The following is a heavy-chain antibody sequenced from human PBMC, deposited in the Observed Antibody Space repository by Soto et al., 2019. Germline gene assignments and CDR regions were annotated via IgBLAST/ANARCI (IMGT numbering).Heavy chain of an antibody. CDR2: ISGSGGST. J-gene: IGHJ4*02. V-gene: IGHV3-23*01. CDR3: AKNWDTTFSSSSH. Sequence: VQLLESGGGLVQPGGSLRLSCAASGFTFSTYAMSWVRQAPGKGLEWVSAISGSGGSTYYADSVKGRFTISRDKSKNTLYLQMNSLRAEDTAVYYCAKNWDTTFSSSSHWGQGTLVTVSS. D-gene: IGHD6-6*01. CDR1: GFTFSTYA.